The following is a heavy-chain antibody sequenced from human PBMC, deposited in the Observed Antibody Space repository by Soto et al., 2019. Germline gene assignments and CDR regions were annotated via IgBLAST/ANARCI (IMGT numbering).Heavy chain of an antibody. D-gene: IGHD2-21*01. CDR2: ISYDGSNK. CDR3: AKDRRENMCSHSYYYYHYVKDV. V-gene: IGHV3-30*18. Sequence: GGTLRLSCASSGFTFSSYGMHWVRPAPGKGLEWVAVISYDGSNKYYADSVKGRFTISRDNSKNTLYLQMNSLRAEDTAVYYCAKDRRENMCSHSYYYYHYVKDVSGQ. CDR1: GFTFSSYG. J-gene: IGHJ6*02.